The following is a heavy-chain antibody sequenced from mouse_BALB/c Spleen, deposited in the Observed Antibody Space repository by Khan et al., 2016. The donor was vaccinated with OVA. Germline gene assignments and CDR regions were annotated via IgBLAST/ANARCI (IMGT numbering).Heavy chain of an antibody. CDR1: GYSFTSYW. CDR2: FYPGSSDT. CDR3: TRSYGSFYFDY. J-gene: IGHJ2*01. Sequence: VQLQQSGTVPARPGASVKMSCKASGYSFTSYWMHWVTQRPGQGLEWIGAFYPGSSDTRYNQMFKDRAKLTAGTSASTVYMELSSLTNEDSAVYYCTRSYGSFYFDYWGQGTTLTVSS. D-gene: IGHD2-2*01. V-gene: IGHV1-5*01.